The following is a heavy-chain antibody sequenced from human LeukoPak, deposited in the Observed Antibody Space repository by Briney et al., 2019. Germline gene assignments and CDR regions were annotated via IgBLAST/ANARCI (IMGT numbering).Heavy chain of an antibody. Sequence: SETLSLTCIVSGGSISSSHWSWIRQPAGKGLEWIGRIYASGSTNYNPSLKCRVSMSVDTSRNEFSLKLSSVTAADTAVYYCARDVGPGDLNWFDPWGQGTLVTVSS. CDR3: ARDVGPGDLNWFDP. V-gene: IGHV4-4*07. CDR2: IYASGST. J-gene: IGHJ5*02. D-gene: IGHD3-16*01. CDR1: GGSISSSH.